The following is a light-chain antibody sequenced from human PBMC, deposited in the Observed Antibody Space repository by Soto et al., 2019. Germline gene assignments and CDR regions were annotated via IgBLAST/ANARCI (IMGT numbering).Light chain of an antibody. CDR1: QSISSY. V-gene: IGKV3-11*01. CDR2: DTS. CDR3: EQRSNWPPLT. J-gene: IGKJ4*01. Sequence: EIVLTQSPATLSLSPRERATLSCWASQSISSYLAWYQQKPGQAPRLLIYDTSNRATGIPARFSGSGSGTDFTLTISSLEPEDFEVYYCEQRSNWPPLTFGGGKKVEMK.